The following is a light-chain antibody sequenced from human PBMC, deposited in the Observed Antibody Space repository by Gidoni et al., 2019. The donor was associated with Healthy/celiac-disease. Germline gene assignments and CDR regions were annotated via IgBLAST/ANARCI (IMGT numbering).Light chain of an antibody. CDR2: DAT. J-gene: IGKJ5*01. CDR3: QRRSNSIT. Sequence: EIVLTQSPATLSLSPGQRATLSCSASQSVSSYIAWYQQTPGQAHRLLIYDATNTTTGLPAMFSSSGSGTDFTLTISRLDPEDFAVYYCQRRSNSITFGQGTRLEIK. CDR1: QSVSSY. V-gene: IGKV3-11*01.